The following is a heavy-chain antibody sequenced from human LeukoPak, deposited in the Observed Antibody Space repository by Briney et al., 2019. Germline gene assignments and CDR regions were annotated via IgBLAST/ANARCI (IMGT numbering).Heavy chain of an antibody. CDR3: AKGPLPPGYGMDV. V-gene: IGHV3-30-3*02. J-gene: IGHJ6*02. Sequence: GGSLRLSCAASGFTFSGYPIHWVRQAPGKGLEWVAVISYDGSNKYYADSVKGRFTISRDNSKNTLYLQMNSLRAEDTAVYYCAKGPLPPGYGMDVWGQGTTVTVSS. CDR2: ISYDGSNK. CDR1: GFTFSGYP.